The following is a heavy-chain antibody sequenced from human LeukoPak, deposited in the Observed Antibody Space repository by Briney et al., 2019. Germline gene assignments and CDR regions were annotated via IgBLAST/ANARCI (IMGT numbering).Heavy chain of an antibody. CDR3: TGYSSSFDAFDI. Sequence: SETLSLTCAVSGGSISINDYFWAWIRQSPGKGLEWIGSVSYRGDTYYNPSLQSRVTISVDTSKNQFSLKLSSVTAADTAVYYCTGYSSSFDAFDIWGQGTMVTVSS. CDR1: GGSISINDYF. D-gene: IGHD6-13*01. CDR2: VSYRGDT. V-gene: IGHV4-39*07. J-gene: IGHJ3*02.